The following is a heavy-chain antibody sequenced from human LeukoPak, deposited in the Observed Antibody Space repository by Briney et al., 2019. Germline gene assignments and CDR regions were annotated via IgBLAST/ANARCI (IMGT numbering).Heavy chain of an antibody. V-gene: IGHV4-4*09. Sequence: SETPSLTCTVSGGSISSYYWSWIRQPPGKGLEWIGYIYTSGSTNYNPSLKSRVTISVDTSKNQFSLKLSSVTAADTAVYYCARHTMVRGVSGYYYYYMDVWGKGTTVTVSS. J-gene: IGHJ6*03. CDR3: ARHTMVRGVSGYYYYYMDV. CDR2: IYTSGST. D-gene: IGHD3-10*01. CDR1: GGSISSYY.